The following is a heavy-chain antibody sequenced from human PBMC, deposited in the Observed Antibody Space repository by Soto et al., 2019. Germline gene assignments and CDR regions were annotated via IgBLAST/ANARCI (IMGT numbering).Heavy chain of an antibody. Sequence: LRLSCAASGFTFSSYSMHWVRQAPGKGLEWVAVISYDGSNKYYADSVKGRFTISRDNSKNTLYLQMNSLRAEDTAVYYCAKGGTLYGDYVGYWGQGTLVTVSS. J-gene: IGHJ4*02. CDR1: GFTFSSYS. D-gene: IGHD4-17*01. CDR2: ISYDGSNK. CDR3: AKGGTLYGDYVGY. V-gene: IGHV3-30*18.